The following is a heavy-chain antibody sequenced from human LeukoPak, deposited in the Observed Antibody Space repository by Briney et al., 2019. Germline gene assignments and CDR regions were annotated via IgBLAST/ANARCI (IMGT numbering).Heavy chain of an antibody. V-gene: IGHV1-69*06. CDR1: GYTFTGYY. J-gene: IGHJ6*03. CDR2: IIPIFGTA. Sequence: AAVKVSCKASGYTFTGYYMHWVRQAPGQGLEWMGGIIPIFGTANYAQKFQGRVTITADKSTSTAYMELSSLRSEDTAVYYCARDSRDYYYYMDVWGKGTTVTVSS. CDR3: ARDSRDYYYYMDV.